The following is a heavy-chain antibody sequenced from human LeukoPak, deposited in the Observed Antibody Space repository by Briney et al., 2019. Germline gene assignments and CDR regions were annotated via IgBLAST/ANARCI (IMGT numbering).Heavy chain of an antibody. CDR2: MNPNSGNT. D-gene: IGHD3-10*01. CDR3: SFSMVRGVIGTYYFDY. J-gene: IGHJ4*02. V-gene: IGHV1-8*01. Sequence: ASVKVSCKASGYTFTSYDINWVRQATGQGLEWMGWMNPNSGNTGYAQKFQGRVTMTRNTSISTAYMELSSLRAEDTAVYYCSFSMVRGVIGTYYFDYWGQGTLVTVSS. CDR1: GYTFTSYD.